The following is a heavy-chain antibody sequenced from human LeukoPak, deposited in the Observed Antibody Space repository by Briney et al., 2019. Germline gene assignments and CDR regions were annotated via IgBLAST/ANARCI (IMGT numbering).Heavy chain of an antibody. CDR3: ARGGYASGWYRD. CDR1: RFTISTNY. Sequence: PGGSLRPSCAASRFTISTNYMNWVRQAPGKGLEWVSVINSGGRTYYADSVKGRFTISRDNSKNTLDLQMNRLRTEDTAVYFCARGGYASGWYRDWGQGTLVTVSS. CDR2: INSGGRT. V-gene: IGHV3-53*05. D-gene: IGHD6-19*01. J-gene: IGHJ4*02.